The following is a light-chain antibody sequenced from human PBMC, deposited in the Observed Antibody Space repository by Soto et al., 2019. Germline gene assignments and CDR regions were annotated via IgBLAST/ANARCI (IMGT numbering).Light chain of an antibody. Sequence: EIVLTQSPGTLSVSPGERATLSCRASQSVSSNLAWYQQKPGQAPRLLIYGASTRATGIPARFSGSGSGTEFTLTISSLQSEDFAVYYCQQYNNWPRPVTFGQGTRLEIK. J-gene: IGKJ5*01. V-gene: IGKV3-15*01. CDR2: GAS. CDR1: QSVSSN. CDR3: QQYNNWPRPVT.